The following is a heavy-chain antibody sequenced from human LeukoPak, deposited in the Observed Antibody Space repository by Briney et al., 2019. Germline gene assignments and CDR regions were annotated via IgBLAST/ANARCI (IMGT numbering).Heavy chain of an antibody. V-gene: IGHV5-51*01. CDR1: GYSFTSYW. Sequence: GESLKISCKGSGYSFTSYWIGWVRQMPGKGLEWMGIIYPGDSDIRYSPSFQGQVTISADKSISTAYLQWSSLKASDTAMYYCARLDYYYQTDDAFDIWGQGAMVTVSS. CDR2: IYPGDSDI. CDR3: ARLDYYYQTDDAFDI. D-gene: IGHD3-10*01. J-gene: IGHJ3*02.